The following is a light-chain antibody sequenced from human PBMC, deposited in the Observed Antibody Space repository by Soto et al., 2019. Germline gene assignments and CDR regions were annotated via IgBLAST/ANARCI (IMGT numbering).Light chain of an antibody. CDR1: QSVSSN. Sequence: EIVMTHSPATLSVSPWERATLSCRASQSVSSNLAWYQQKPGQAPRLLIYDASNRATGIPARFSGSGSGTDFTLTISSLQPEDFAVYYCHQRSNWPPTFGGGTKVDI. CDR2: DAS. J-gene: IGKJ4*01. V-gene: IGKV3-11*01. CDR3: HQRSNWPPT.